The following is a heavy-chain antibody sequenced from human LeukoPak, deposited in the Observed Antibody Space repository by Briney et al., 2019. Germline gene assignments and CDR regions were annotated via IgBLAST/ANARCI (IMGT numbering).Heavy chain of an antibody. V-gene: IGHV3-23*01. CDR2: INGRGIT. Sequence: PGGSLRLSCTASGFTFSSYTMSWVRQAPGEGLEWLSAINGRGITYYAGSVKGRFTISRDNSDNTLYLQMNSLTVDDTAVYFCAKERQTGDYFTSDYWGQGTLVTVSS. J-gene: IGHJ4*02. CDR3: AKERQTGDYFTSDY. CDR1: GFTFSSYT. D-gene: IGHD4-17*01.